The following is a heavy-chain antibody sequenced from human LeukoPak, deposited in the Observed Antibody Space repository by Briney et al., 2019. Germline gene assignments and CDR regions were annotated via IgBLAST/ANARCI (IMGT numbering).Heavy chain of an antibody. J-gene: IGHJ4*02. CDR3: AKLTMSMRGAFDY. CDR1: GFTFGGFA. CDR2: ISGSGDTT. D-gene: IGHD3-3*01. Sequence: PGGSLRLSCAASGFTFGGFAMTWVRQAPGKGLEWVSVISGSGDTTYYSDAVRGRFTISRDTSKNTLYLQMNSLRVEDTAVYYCAKLTMSMRGAFDYWGQGTLVTVSS. V-gene: IGHV3-23*01.